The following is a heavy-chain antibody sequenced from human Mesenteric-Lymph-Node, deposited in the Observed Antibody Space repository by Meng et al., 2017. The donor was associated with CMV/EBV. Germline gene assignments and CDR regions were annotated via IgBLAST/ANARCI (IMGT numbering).Heavy chain of an antibody. CDR2: ISSSSSYI. V-gene: IGHV3-21*04. J-gene: IGHJ4*02. D-gene: IGHD1-7*01. CDR3: ARDELELIEDYFDY. CDR1: GFTFSSYS. Sequence: GESLKISCAASGFTFSSYSMNWVRQAPGKGLEWVSSISSSSSYIYYADSVKGRFTISRDNAKNSLYLQMNSLRAEDTAVYYCARDELELIEDYFDYWGQGTLVTVSS.